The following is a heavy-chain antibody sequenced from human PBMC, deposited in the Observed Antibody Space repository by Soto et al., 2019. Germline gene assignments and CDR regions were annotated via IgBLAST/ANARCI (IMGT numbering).Heavy chain of an antibody. D-gene: IGHD3-3*01. CDR3: TKRRNVLRFLEWSSGMEX. J-gene: IGHJ6*02. CDR2: ISDDGSNK. V-gene: IGHV3-30*18. CDR1: GFTFSNYG. Sequence: GGSLRLSCAASGFTFSNYGMHWVHQAPGKGLEWVEFISDDGSNKYYADSMKVRFTMSRDNSKMTLYLQMSSLIVEDTAVYYCTKRRNVLRFLEWSSGMEXWGQGTTVTVS.